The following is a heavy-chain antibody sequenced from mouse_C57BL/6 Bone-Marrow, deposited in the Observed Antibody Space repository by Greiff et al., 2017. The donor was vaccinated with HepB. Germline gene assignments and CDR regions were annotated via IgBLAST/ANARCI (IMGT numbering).Heavy chain of an antibody. J-gene: IGHJ2*01. CDR3: ARLRLTTVVGFDY. Sequence: QVQLQQSGAELVRPGTSVKMSCKASGYTFTNYWIGWAKQSPGHGLEWIGDIYPGGGYTNDNEKFKGKATLTADKSSSTAYMQFSSLTSEDSAIYYGARLRLTTVVGFDYWGQGTTLTVSS. CDR2: IYPGGGYT. D-gene: IGHD1-1*01. V-gene: IGHV1-63*01. CDR1: GYTFTNYW.